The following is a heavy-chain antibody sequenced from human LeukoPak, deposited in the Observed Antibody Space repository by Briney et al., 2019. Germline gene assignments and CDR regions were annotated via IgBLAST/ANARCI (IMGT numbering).Heavy chain of an antibody. CDR1: GFTFSSYA. CDR2: ISGSGDAT. J-gene: IGHJ4*01. V-gene: IGHV3-23*01. D-gene: IGHD3-10*01. CDR3: ATVFGYDGWGSSDY. Sequence: GGSLRLSCAASGFTFSSYAMSWVRQAPGKGLEWVSAISGSGDATYYADSVKGRFTISRDNSKNTLYLQMNSLRAEDTAVYYCATVFGYDGWGSSDYWGKEPWSPSPQ.